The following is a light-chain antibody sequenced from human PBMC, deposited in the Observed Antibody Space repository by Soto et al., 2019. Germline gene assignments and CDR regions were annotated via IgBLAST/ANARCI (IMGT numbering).Light chain of an antibody. J-gene: IGLJ2*01. Sequence: QSALTQPASVSGSPGQSITISCTGTRSDVGGYNFVSWYQQHPGKVPKLLIYDVTHRPSGVSNRFSASKSANTASLTISGLQAEDEADYYRSSYTSTNTLVFGGGTKVTVL. CDR1: RSDVGGYNF. CDR2: DVT. V-gene: IGLV2-14*01. CDR3: SSYTSTNTLV.